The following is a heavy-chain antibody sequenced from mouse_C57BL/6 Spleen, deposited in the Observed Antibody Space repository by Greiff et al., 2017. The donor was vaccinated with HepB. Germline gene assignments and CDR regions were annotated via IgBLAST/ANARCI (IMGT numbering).Heavy chain of an antibody. Sequence: EVQLVESGGGLVQPGGSLKLSCAASGFTFSDYGMAWVRQAPRKGPEWVAFISNLAYSIYYADTVTGRFTISRENAKNTLYLEMSSLRSEDTAMYYCARQNYYGSSYGYFDVWGTGTTVTVAS. CDR3: ARQNYYGSSYGYFDV. V-gene: IGHV5-15*01. J-gene: IGHJ1*03. D-gene: IGHD1-1*01. CDR2: ISNLAYSI. CDR1: GFTFSDYG.